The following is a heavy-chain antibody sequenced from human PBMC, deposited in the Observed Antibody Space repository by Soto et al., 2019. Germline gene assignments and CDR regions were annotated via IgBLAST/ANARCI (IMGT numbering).Heavy chain of an antibody. Sequence: PGGSLRLSCAASGFTFSSYGMHWVRQAPGKGLEWVAVISYDGSNKYYADSVKGRFTISRDNSKNTLYLQMNSLRAEDTAVYYCAKDPSSSGYYYYGMDVWGQGTTVTVSS. CDR1: GFTFSSYG. CDR3: AKDPSSSGYYYYGMDV. D-gene: IGHD6-13*01. J-gene: IGHJ6*02. V-gene: IGHV3-30*18. CDR2: ISYDGSNK.